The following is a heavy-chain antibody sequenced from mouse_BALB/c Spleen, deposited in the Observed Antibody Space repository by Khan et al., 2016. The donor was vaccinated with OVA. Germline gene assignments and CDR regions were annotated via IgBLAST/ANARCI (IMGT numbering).Heavy chain of an antibody. V-gene: IGHV1-84*02. J-gene: IGHJ2*01. D-gene: IGHD1-1*01. CDR1: GYTFTDYY. Sequence: QVRLQQSGPELVKPGASVKISCKTSGYTFTDYYLNWVKQKPGQGLEWIGWIYPGSGNTKYNEKFKGKATLTVDTSSSTAYMHLSSLTSEDTTVYFCGRGGYYENSLFDYWGQGTTLTVSS. CDR2: IYPGSGNT. CDR3: GRGGYYENSLFDY.